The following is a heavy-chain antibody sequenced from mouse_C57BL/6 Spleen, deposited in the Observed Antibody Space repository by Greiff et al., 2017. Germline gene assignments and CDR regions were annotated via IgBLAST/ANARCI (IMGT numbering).Heavy chain of an antibody. V-gene: IGHV1-61*01. J-gene: IGHJ2*01. D-gene: IGHD2-4*01. CDR2: IYPSDSET. CDR3: ARFSDYDFDY. CDR1: GYTFTSYW. Sequence: QVQLKQPGAELVRPGSSVKLSCKASGYTFTSYWMDWVKQRPGQGLEWIGNIYPSDSETHYNQKFKDKATLTVDKSSSTAYMQLSSLTSEDSAVYYCARFSDYDFDYWGQGTTLTVSS.